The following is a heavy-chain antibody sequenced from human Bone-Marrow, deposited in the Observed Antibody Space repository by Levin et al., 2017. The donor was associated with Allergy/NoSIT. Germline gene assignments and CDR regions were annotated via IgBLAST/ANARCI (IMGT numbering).Heavy chain of an antibody. CDR1: GFTFRNYA. CDR2: ITGSGGNI. Sequence: PGGSLRLSCAASGFTFRNYAMNWVRQAPGKGLEWVSTITGSGGNIYYAASVKGRFTMSRDNSKNTLFLQMNSLRADDTAMYYCARRLAAAGVDYWGQGTLVTVSS. CDR3: ARRLAAAGVDY. V-gene: IGHV3-23*01. J-gene: IGHJ4*02. D-gene: IGHD6-13*01.